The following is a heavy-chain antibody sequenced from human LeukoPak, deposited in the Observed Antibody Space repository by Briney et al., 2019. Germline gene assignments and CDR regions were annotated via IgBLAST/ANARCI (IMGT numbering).Heavy chain of an antibody. V-gene: IGHV6-1*01. J-gene: IGHJ6*02. CDR1: GVSVSSHSSA. CDR3: ARDPAYNYGMDV. CDR2: TYYRSKWYH. D-gene: IGHD2-2*01. Sequence: SQTLSLTCAISGVSVSSHSSAWNWIRQSPSRGLEWLGRTYYRSKWYHDYAVSVRSRMSINPDTSKNQFSLQLSSVTPEDTAVYYCARDPAYNYGMDVWGQGTTVTVSS.